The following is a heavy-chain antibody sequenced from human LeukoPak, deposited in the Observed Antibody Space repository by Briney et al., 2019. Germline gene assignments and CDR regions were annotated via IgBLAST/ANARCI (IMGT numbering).Heavy chain of an antibody. V-gene: IGHV3-48*03. J-gene: IGHJ6*03. CDR2: IRCGGSTI. CDR3: AALGITMIGGV. Sequence: GGSLRLSCAASGFTFSSYEMNWVRQAPGKGLEWVSFIRCGGSTIYYADSVKGRFTISRDNSKNSLYLQMNSLRAEDTAVYYCAALGITMIGGVWGKGTTVT. CDR1: GFTFSSYE. D-gene: IGHD3-10*02.